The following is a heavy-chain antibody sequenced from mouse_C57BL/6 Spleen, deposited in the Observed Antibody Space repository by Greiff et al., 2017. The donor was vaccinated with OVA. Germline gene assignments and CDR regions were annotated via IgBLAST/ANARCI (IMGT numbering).Heavy chain of an antibody. J-gene: IGHJ3*01. Sequence: DVQLQESEGGLVQPGSSMKLSCTASGFTFSDYYMAWVRQVPEKGLEWVANINYDGSSTYYLDSLKSRFIISRDNAKNILYLQMSSLKSEDTATYYCAREEKRAWFAYWGQGTLVTVSA. CDR2: INYDGSST. V-gene: IGHV5-16*01. CDR1: GFTFSDYY. CDR3: AREEKRAWFAY.